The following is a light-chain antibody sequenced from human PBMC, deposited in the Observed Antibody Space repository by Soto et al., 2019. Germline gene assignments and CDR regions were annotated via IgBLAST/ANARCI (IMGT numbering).Light chain of an antibody. CDR2: TNN. Sequence: QSALTQPPSASATPGQRVTISCSGSNSNIGTNTVNWYQQLPGTAPRLLIYTNNQRPSGVPQRFSGSKTGTSASLAIGGLQSEDGADYYCAVWDDSLGAYVFGTGTKVTVL. CDR3: AVWDDSLGAYV. V-gene: IGLV1-44*01. CDR1: NSNIGTNT. J-gene: IGLJ1*01.